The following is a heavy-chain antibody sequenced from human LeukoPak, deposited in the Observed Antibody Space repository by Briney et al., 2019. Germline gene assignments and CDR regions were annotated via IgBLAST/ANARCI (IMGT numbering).Heavy chain of an antibody. V-gene: IGHV5-51*01. J-gene: IGHJ6*03. Sequence: GESLKISCKGSGYSFTSYWIGWVRQMPGKGLEWMGIIYPGDSDTRYSPSFQGQVTISANKSISTAYLQWSSLKASDTAMYYCARHLAAAGTNYYYYMDVWGKGTTVTVSS. CDR3: ARHLAAAGTNYYYYMDV. D-gene: IGHD6-13*01. CDR2: IYPGDSDT. CDR1: GYSFTSYW.